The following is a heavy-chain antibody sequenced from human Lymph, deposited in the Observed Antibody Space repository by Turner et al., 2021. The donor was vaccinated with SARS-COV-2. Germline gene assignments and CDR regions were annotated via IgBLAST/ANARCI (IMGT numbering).Heavy chain of an antibody. CDR2: ISYDGSNK. J-gene: IGHJ6*02. V-gene: IGHV3-30*04. CDR3: ARYGSGGYFYYGLDV. D-gene: IGHD3-10*01. Sequence: QVQLVESGGGVVQPGGSLNLPCAASGFTFSTYAMHWVRQAAGKGLEWVAVISYDGSNKYYADSVKGRFTISRDNSKNTLYLQMNSLRAEDTAVYYCARYGSGGYFYYGLDVWGQGTTVTVSS. CDR1: GFTFSTYA.